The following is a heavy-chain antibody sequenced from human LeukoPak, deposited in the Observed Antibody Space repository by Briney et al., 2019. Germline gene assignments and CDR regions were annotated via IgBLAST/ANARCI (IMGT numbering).Heavy chain of an antibody. CDR2: ISNSGDST. D-gene: IGHD6-6*01. J-gene: IGHJ4*02. Sequence: GGSLRLSCAVSGFTFRNYYMSWIRQAPGKGLEWVSAISNSGDSTYYADSVKGRFTISRDNSKNTLYLQMNSLRAEDTAVYYCAKRVPYSSSSVYFDYWGQGTLVTVSS. CDR1: GFTFRNYY. CDR3: AKRVPYSSSSVYFDY. V-gene: IGHV3-23*01.